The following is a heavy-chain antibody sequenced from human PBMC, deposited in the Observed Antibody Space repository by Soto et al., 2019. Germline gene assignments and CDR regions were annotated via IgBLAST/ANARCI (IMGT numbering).Heavy chain of an antibody. CDR3: ARENTVTTYDAFDI. CDR2: IKQDGSEK. CDR1: GFTFSSYW. V-gene: IGHV3-7*01. J-gene: IGHJ3*02. Sequence: VQLVESGGGLVQPGGSLRLSCAASGFTFSSYWMSWVRQAPGKGLEWVANIKQDGSEKYYVDSVKGRFTISRDNAKNSLYLLMNSLRAEDTAVYYCARENTVTTYDAFDIWGQGTMVTVSS. D-gene: IGHD4-17*01.